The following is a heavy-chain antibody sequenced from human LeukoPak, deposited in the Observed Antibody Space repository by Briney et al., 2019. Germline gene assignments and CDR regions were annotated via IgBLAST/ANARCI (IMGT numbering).Heavy chain of an antibody. CDR2: ISAYNGKT. V-gene: IGHV1-18*01. Sequence: ASVKVSCKASGYTFTSYGISWVRQAPGQGIEGMGWISAYNGKTNYEQKLQGRVTMITDTSTSTAYMELRSLRAGDETVLYCAKTGRGYCSGTSCHQFWFDPWGQGTLVTVSS. CDR1: GYTFTSYG. CDR3: AKTGRGYCSGTSCHQFWFDP. J-gene: IGHJ5*02. D-gene: IGHD2-2*01.